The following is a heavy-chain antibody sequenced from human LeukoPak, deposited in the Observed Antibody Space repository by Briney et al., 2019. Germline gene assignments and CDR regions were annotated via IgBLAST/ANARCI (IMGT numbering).Heavy chain of an antibody. CDR3: ARAYSGNYYPDY. J-gene: IGHJ4*02. CDR2: ISGSGGST. V-gene: IGHV3-23*01. D-gene: IGHD1-26*01. CDR1: GFTFSSYA. Sequence: PGGSLRLSCAASGFTFSSYAMSWVRQAPGKGLEWVSAISGSGGSTYYADSVKGRVTISRDNSKNTLYLQMNSLRAEDTAVYYCARAYSGNYYPDYWGQGTLVTASS.